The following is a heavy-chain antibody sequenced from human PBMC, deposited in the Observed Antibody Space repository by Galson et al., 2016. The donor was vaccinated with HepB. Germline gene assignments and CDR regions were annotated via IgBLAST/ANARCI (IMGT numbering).Heavy chain of an antibody. CDR2: VSYDASNK. J-gene: IGHJ4*02. CDR1: GITFNTYD. Sequence: SLRLSCAASGITFNTYDIHWVRQAPGKGLEWVAVVSYDASNKYYASSVKGRFTNSRDDSKNTVYLQLSSLKPEDTAVYSCAGQSSWTTAFDYWGQGTRVTVSS. CDR3: AGQSSWTTAFDY. V-gene: IGHV3-30*03. D-gene: IGHD4-11*01.